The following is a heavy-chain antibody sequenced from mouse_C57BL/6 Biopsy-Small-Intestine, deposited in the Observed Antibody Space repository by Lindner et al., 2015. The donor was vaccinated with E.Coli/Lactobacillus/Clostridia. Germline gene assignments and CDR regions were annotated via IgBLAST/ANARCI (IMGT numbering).Heavy chain of an antibody. J-gene: IGHJ4*01. V-gene: IGHV2-3*01. CDR3: AKTWEGYAMDY. CDR1: GFSLTSYG. CDR2: IWGDGST. Sequence: VQLQESGPGLVAPSQSLSITCTVSGFSLTSYGLSWVRQPPGKGLEWLGIIWGDGSTNYHSALISRLSISKDNSRSQVFLKLNSLQTDDTATYYCAKTWEGYAMDYWGQGTSVTVSS. D-gene: IGHD4-1*01.